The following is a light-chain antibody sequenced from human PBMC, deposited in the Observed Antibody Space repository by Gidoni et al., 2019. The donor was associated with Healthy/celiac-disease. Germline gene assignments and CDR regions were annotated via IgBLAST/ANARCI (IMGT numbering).Light chain of an antibody. Sequence: DIQITQSPSTLSASVGDRVTLTCRASQSISSWLAWYQQKPGKAPKLLIYKASSLESGVPPRFSGSGSGTEFTLTISSLQPDDFATYFCQQYNSYPFAFGPGTKVAIK. CDR1: QSISSW. V-gene: IGKV1-5*03. J-gene: IGKJ3*01. CDR2: KAS. CDR3: QQYNSYPFA.